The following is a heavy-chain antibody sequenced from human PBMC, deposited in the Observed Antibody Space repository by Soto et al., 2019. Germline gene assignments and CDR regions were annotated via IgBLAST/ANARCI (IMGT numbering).Heavy chain of an antibody. V-gene: IGHV1-69*01. CDR1: GGTFSSYA. J-gene: IGHJ4*02. D-gene: IGHD6-13*01. CDR3: GVNRGLGSSWSLDH. Sequence: QVQLVQSGAEVKKPGSSVKVSCKASGGTFSSYAISWVRQAPGQGLEWMGGIIPLFETPRHAHKFRARLTITADASTSTAYMELSSLKSEDTAVYYCGVNRGLGSSWSLDHWGQGTLVTVSS. CDR2: IIPLFETP.